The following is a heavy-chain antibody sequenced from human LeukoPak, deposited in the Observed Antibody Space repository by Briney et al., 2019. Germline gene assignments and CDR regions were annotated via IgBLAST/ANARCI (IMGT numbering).Heavy chain of an antibody. Sequence: PGGSLRLSCAASGFTFSSYTMNWVRQAPGKGLEWVSSISRSSSYIYYADSMKGRFTISRDNANNSLFLQTNSLRAEDTAVYYCARGGVSVGGNFDYWGQGTLVTVSS. CDR2: ISRSSSYI. CDR3: ARGGVSVGGNFDY. J-gene: IGHJ4*02. D-gene: IGHD4-23*01. CDR1: GFTFSSYT. V-gene: IGHV3-21*01.